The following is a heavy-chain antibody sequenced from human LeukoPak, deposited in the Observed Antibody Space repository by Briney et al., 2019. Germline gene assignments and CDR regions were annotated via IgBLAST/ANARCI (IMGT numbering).Heavy chain of an antibody. Sequence: SETLSLTCTVSGGSISSYYWSWIRQPAGKGLEWIGRIYTSGSTNYNPFLKSRVTMSVDTSKNQFSQKLSSVTAADTAVYYCASSTSWNWFDPWGQGTLVTVSS. J-gene: IGHJ5*02. CDR1: GGSISSYY. V-gene: IGHV4-4*07. CDR2: IYTSGST. CDR3: ASSTSWNWFDP. D-gene: IGHD2-2*01.